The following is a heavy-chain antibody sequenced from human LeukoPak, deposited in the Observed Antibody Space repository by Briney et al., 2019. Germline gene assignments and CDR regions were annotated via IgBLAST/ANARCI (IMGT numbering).Heavy chain of an antibody. V-gene: IGHV3-21*01. CDR2: ISSSSSYI. CDR3: ARDGIAVAGTDY. D-gene: IGHD6-19*01. CDR1: GFTFSSYS. Sequence: TGGSLRLSCAASGFTFSSYSMNWVRQAPGKGLEWVSSISSSSSYIYYADSVKGRFTISRDNAKNSLYLQMNSLRAEDTAVYYCARDGIAVAGTDYWGQGTLVTVSS. J-gene: IGHJ4*02.